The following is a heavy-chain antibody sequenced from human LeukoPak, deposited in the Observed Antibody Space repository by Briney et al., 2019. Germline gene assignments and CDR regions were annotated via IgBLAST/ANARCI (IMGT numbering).Heavy chain of an antibody. D-gene: IGHD5-12*01. J-gene: IGHJ4*02. CDR2: ITSSGADI. Sequence: GGSLRLSWAASGFTFSDYYMSWIRQAPGKGLDWVAYITSSGADIYYADSVKGRFTISRDNAKNALFLRMNSLRVEDTATYYCASDIVATSGDFWGQGTLVSVSS. V-gene: IGHV3-11*01. CDR1: GFTFSDYY. CDR3: ASDIVATSGDF.